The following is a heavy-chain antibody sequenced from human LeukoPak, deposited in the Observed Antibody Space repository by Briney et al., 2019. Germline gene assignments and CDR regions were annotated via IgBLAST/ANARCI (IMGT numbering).Heavy chain of an antibody. CDR3: ARDGEGGDIVVVPAAPDY. V-gene: IGHV3-64*01. CDR2: ISSNGGST. Sequence: GGSLRLSCAASGFTFSSYAMHWVRQAPGKGLEYVSAISSNGGSTYYANSVKGRFAISRDNSKNTLYLQMGSLRAEDMAVYYCARDGEGGDIVVVPAAPDYWGQGTLVTVSS. J-gene: IGHJ4*02. D-gene: IGHD2-2*01. CDR1: GFTFSSYA.